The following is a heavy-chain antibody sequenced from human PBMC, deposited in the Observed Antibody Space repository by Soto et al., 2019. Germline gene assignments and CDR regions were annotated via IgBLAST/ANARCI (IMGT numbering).Heavy chain of an antibody. V-gene: IGHV4-39*01. CDR3: ARHDYGGNYGWFDP. CDR2: IYYSGST. D-gene: IGHD4-17*01. J-gene: IGHJ5*02. CDR1: GGSISSSSYY. Sequence: QLQLQESGPGLVKPSETLSLTCTVSGGSISSSSYYWGWIRQPPRKGLEWIGSIYYSGSTYYNPSHKSRFTITVDTSKNRFSLKLSSVTAADTAVYYGARHDYGGNYGWFDPWGKGTLVTFSS.